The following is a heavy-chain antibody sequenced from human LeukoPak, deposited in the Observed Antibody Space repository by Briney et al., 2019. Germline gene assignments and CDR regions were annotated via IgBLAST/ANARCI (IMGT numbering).Heavy chain of an antibody. V-gene: IGHV4-59*01. CDR2: IYYSGST. CDR1: GGSISSYY. D-gene: IGHD3-10*01. J-gene: IGHJ5*02. Sequence: SETLSLTCTVSGGSISSYYWSWIRQPPGKGLEWIGYIYYSGSTNCNPSLKSRVTISVDTSKNQFSLKLSSVTAADTAVYYCARVGGSGSYYTRWFDPWGQGTLVTVSS. CDR3: ARVGGSGSYYTRWFDP.